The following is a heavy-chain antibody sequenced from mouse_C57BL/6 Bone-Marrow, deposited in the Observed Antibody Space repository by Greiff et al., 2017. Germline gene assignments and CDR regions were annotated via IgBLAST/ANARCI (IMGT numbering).Heavy chain of an antibody. CDR3: AKVPFAY. CDR1: GYTFTSYW. D-gene: IGHD2-14*01. Sequence: QVQLKQPGAELVKPGASVKLSCKASGYTFTSYWMQWVKQRPGQGLEWIGETDPSDSSTNYNQKFKGKATLTVAPASSTANMQLRSLTSEDSAVYYCAKVPFAYWGQGTLVTVSA. CDR2: TDPSDSST. V-gene: IGHV1-50*01. J-gene: IGHJ3*01.